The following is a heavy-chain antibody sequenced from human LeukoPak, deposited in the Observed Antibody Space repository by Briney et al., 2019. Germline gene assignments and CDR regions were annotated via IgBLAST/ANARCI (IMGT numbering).Heavy chain of an antibody. CDR3: ARVQYSSSWPFDY. CDR1: GFTFSSYS. Sequence: PGGSLRLSCAASGFTFSSYSMNWVRQAPGKGLEWVSSISSSSYIYYADSVKGRFTISRDNAKNSLYLQMSSLRAEDTAVYYCARVQYSSSWPFDYWGQGTLVTVSS. V-gene: IGHV3-21*01. J-gene: IGHJ4*02. D-gene: IGHD6-13*01. CDR2: ISSSSYI.